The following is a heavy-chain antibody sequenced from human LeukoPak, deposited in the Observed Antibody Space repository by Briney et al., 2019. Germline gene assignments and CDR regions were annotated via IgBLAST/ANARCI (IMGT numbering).Heavy chain of an antibody. J-gene: IGHJ6*02. V-gene: IGHV4-34*01. CDR1: GGXFSGYY. D-gene: IGHD6-13*01. CDR3: ARRLAAAGHYGLDV. Sequence: PSETLSLTCAVYGGXFSGYYCSWIRQPPGKGLEWIGEINHSGSTNYNPSLKSRVTISVDTSKNQFSLKLSSVTAADTAVYYCARRLAAAGHYGLDVWGQGTTVTVSS. CDR2: INHSGST.